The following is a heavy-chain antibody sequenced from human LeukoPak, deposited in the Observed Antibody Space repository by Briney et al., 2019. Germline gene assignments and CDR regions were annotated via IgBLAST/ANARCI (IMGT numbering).Heavy chain of an antibody. D-gene: IGHD3-10*01. J-gene: IGHJ4*02. V-gene: IGHV4-34*01. CDR3: ARMRHYYGSGSYFRRTDNEFDY. CDR2: INHSGST. CDR1: GGPFSGYY. Sequence: SETLSLTCAVYGGPFSGYYWSWIRHPPGKGLEWIGEINHSGSTNYNPSLKSRVTISVDTSNNQFSLKLSSVTAADTAVYYCARMRHYYGSGSYFRRTDNEFDYWGQGTLVTVSS.